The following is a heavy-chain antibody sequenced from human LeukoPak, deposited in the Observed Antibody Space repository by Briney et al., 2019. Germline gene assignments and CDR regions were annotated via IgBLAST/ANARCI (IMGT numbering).Heavy chain of an antibody. CDR2: MNPNSGNT. D-gene: IGHD5-12*01. CDR1: GYTFTGYD. Sequence: GASVKVSCKASGYTFTGYDINWVRQATGQGLEWMGWMNPNSGNTGYAQKFQGRVTMTRNTSISTAYMELSSLRSEDTAVYYCARGYDPFTPNSGYDFNYWGQGTLVTVSS. J-gene: IGHJ4*02. V-gene: IGHV1-8*01. CDR3: ARGYDPFTPNSGYDFNY.